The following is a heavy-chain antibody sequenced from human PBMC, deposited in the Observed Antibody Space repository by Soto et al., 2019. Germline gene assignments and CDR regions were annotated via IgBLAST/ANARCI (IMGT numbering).Heavy chain of an antibody. CDR1: GYTFTGYY. V-gene: IGHV1-2*02. J-gene: IGHJ6*02. D-gene: IGHD3-22*01. CDR3: ARDFGENYYDSSGYYYYYYGMDF. Sequence: ASVKVSCKASGYTFTGYYMHWVRQAPGQGLEWMGWINPNSGGTNYAQKFQGRVTMTRDTSISTAYMELSRLRSDETAVYYWARDFGENYYDSSGYYYYYYGMDFWGQGTTVTVSS. CDR2: INPNSGGT.